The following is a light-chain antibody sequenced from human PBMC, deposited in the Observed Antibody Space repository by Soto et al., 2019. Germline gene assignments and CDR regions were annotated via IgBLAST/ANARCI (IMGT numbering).Light chain of an antibody. CDR1: SSDVGNYDY. V-gene: IGLV2-14*01. Sequence: QSVLTQPASVSGSPGQSVTISCTGSSSDVGNYDYVSWYQHYPAKAPKLMIYEVRNRPSGVSNRFSGSKSGNTASLTISGLPADDEAAYYCSSYTTTSTSVFGAGTKLTVL. CDR3: SSYTTTSTSV. J-gene: IGLJ2*01. CDR2: EVR.